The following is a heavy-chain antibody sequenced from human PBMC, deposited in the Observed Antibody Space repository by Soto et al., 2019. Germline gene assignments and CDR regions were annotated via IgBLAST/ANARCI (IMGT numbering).Heavy chain of an antibody. J-gene: IGHJ4*02. CDR2: IYYSGST. CDR3: ARHRGYTYGDDY. V-gene: IGHV4-59*08. CDR1: GGSISSYY. D-gene: IGHD5-18*01. Sequence: SETLSLTCTVSGGSISSYYWSWIRQPPGKGLEWIGFIYYSGSTNYNPSLKSRVTISVDTSKNQFSLKLSSVTAADTAVYYCARHRGYTYGDDYWGQGTLVTVSS.